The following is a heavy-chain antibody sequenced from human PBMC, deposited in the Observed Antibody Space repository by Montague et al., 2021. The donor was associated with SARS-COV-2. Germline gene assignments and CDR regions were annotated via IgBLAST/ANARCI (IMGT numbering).Heavy chain of an antibody. Sequence: SESRSLTCNVSGDSITNTRYFWGWIRQPPGKALEWIGSIYHNGNTYYNPSLERRALLSIDTSKNQFSLRLSSVIASDTAVYYCAVELNYFFDYWGQGFLVSVSS. V-gene: IGHV4-39*01. D-gene: IGHD1-7*01. CDR1: GDSITNTRYF. CDR2: IYHNGNT. J-gene: IGHJ4*02. CDR3: AVELNYFFDY.